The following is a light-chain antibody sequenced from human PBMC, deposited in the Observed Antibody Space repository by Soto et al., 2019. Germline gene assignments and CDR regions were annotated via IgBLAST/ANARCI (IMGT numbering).Light chain of an antibody. CDR3: QQYGSSSP. CDR2: KAS. CDR1: QTISRW. J-gene: IGKJ5*01. Sequence: VSAYVRDEGTMTCRASQTISRWLAWYQQKPGKAPKLLIYKASTLKSGVPSRFSGSGSGTDFTLTISRLAPDDFAVYYCQQYGSSSPFGQGTRLAIK. V-gene: IGKV1-5*03.